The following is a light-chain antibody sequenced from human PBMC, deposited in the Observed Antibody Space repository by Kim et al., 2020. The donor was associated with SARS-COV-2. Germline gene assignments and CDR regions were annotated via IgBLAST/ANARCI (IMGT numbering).Light chain of an antibody. CDR1: RGHSNYA. CDR2: LNSDGSH. V-gene: IGLV4-69*01. Sequence: QLVLTQSPSASASLGASVKLTCTLSRGHSNYAIAWHQQQPEKGPRYLMKLNSDGSHSKGDGIPDRFSGSSSGAERYLTISSLQSEDEADYYCQTWGTGILVFGGGTQLTVL. J-gene: IGLJ3*02. CDR3: QTWGTGILV.